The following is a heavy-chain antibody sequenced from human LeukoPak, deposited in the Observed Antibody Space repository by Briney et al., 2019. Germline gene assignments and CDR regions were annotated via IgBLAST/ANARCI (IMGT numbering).Heavy chain of an antibody. CDR2: IYTSGST. D-gene: IGHD3-10*01. V-gene: IGHV4-61*02. J-gene: IGHJ4*02. Sequence: SETLSLTCTVSGGSISSGSYYWSWIRQPAGKGLEWIGRIYTSGSTNYNPSLKSRVTISVDTSKNQFSLKLSSVTAADTAVYYCARSGAGRWFGELLNYIDYWGQGTLVTVSS. CDR3: ARSGAGRWFGELLNYIDY. CDR1: GGSISSGSYY.